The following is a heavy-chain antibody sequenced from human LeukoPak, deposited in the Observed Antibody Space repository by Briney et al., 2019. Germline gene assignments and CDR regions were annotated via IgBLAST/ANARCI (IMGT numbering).Heavy chain of an antibody. CDR1: GFTFSGSG. J-gene: IGHJ4*02. V-gene: IGHV3-73*01. CDR2: LRSKANNYAT. CDR3: APHLVDGSRTYWQQPFNY. D-gene: IGHD3-22*01. Sequence: GGSLRLSCAASGFTFSGSGIHWVRQASGRGLEWIGRLRSKANNYATAYAASVNGRFTISRDDSKNTAYLQMNSLKTEDTAVYYCAPHLVDGSRTYWQQPFNYWGQGTLVTVSS.